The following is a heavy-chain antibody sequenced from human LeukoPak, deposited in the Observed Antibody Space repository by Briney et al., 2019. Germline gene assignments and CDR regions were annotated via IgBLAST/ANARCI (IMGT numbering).Heavy chain of an antibody. CDR1: GYSISSGYY. J-gene: IGHJ4*02. D-gene: IGHD3-10*01. CDR2: IYHSGST. CDR3: AREPDGGPFDY. V-gene: IGHV4-38-2*02. Sequence: SETLSLTCTVSGYSISSGYYWGWIGQPPGKGLEWIGSIYHSGSTNYNPSLKSRVTIPVDTSKNQFSLKLSSVTAADTAVYYCAREPDGGPFDYWGQGILVTVSS.